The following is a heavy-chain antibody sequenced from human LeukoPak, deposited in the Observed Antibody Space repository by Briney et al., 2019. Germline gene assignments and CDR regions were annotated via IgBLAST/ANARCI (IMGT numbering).Heavy chain of an antibody. CDR2: IIPILGIA. Sequence: ASVKVSCKASGGTFSSYAISWVRQAPGQGLEWMGRIIPILGIANYAQKFQGRVTMTRDTSTSTVYMELSSLRSEDTAVYYCARDSPDYGGKLVGDYYYYMDVWGKGTTVTVSS. D-gene: IGHD4-23*01. CDR1: GGTFSSYA. CDR3: ARDSPDYGGKLVGDYYYYMDV. J-gene: IGHJ6*03. V-gene: IGHV1-69*04.